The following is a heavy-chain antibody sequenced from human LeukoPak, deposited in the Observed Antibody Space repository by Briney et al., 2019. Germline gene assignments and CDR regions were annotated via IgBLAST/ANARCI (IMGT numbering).Heavy chain of an antibody. V-gene: IGHV3-23*01. J-gene: IGHJ4*02. CDR2: ISGSGSGA. CDR3: EKVRGDHAHLQDDFDY. Sequence: PGGSLRLSCTASGFTFSSHAMTWVRQAAGEGLRWGSSISGSGSGAYYAGSAKGRVTISRDNSKNTLFLQVDNLRAEDTGMYYCEKVRGDHAHLQDDFDYWGQGTLVTVSS. CDR1: GFTFSSHA. D-gene: IGHD2-21*02.